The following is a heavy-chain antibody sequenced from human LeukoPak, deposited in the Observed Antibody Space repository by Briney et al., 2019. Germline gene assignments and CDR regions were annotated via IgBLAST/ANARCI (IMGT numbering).Heavy chain of an antibody. V-gene: IGHV4-34*01. CDR1: GGSFSGYY. J-gene: IGHJ4*02. D-gene: IGHD6-13*01. CDR3: ARGYPAAGFNY. CDR2: INHSGST. Sequence: SETLSLTCAVYGGSFSGYYWSWIRQPPGKGLGWIGEINHSGSTNYHLSLKSRVTISVDTSKKQFSLKVSSVTAADTAVYYCARGYPAAGFNYWGQGTLVTVSS.